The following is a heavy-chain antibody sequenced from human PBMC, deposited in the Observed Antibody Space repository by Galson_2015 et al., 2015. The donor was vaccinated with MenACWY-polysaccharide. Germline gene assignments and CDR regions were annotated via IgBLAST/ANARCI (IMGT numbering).Heavy chain of an antibody. D-gene: IGHD2-15*01. CDR3: AKAGAKYCCGSSCYFNWFDP. CDR2: INADGSAT. V-gene: IGHV3-74*01. Sequence: SLRLSCAASGFSFSIYWMHWVRHAPGKGLVWVSRINADGSATGYADSVRGRFTISRDNAKNTLYLEMNSLRAEDTAVYYCAKAGAKYCCGSSCYFNWFDPWGQGTLVTVSS. CDR1: GFSFSIYW. J-gene: IGHJ5*02.